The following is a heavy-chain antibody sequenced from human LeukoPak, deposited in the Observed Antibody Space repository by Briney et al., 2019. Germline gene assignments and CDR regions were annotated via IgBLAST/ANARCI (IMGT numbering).Heavy chain of an antibody. CDR3: AKDKSYSELYHFDY. V-gene: IGHV3-23*01. J-gene: IGHJ4*02. CDR2: ISGSGGST. Sequence: GGTLRLSCAASGFTFNNYGMSWVRQAPGKGLEWVSGISGSGGSTYYADSVKGRFTISRDNSQNILFLQMNSLRPEDTAVYYCAKDKSYSELYHFDYWGQGALVTVSS. D-gene: IGHD3-3*01. CDR1: GFTFNNYG.